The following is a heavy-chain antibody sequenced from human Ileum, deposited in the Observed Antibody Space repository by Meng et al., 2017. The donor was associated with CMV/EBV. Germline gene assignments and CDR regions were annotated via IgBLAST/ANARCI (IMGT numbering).Heavy chain of an antibody. J-gene: IGHJ4*02. D-gene: IGHD1-26*01. CDR2: ISGSGDNT. V-gene: IGHV3-23*01. CDR1: GFTFIIYG. Sequence: GGSLRLSFSASGFTFIIYGLIWFRQAPGKGLDWVSGISGSGDNTYYADSVKGRFTIARDNSKNQLYLQIDNLRAEDKAVNHCAKSPEWELPFDYWGQGTLVTVSS. CDR3: AKSPEWELPFDY.